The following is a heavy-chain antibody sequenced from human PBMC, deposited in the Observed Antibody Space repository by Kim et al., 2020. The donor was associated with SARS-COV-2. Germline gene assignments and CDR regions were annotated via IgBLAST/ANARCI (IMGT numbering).Heavy chain of an antibody. CDR1: GYSFTSYW. CDR2: IYPGDSDT. D-gene: IGHD6-13*01. V-gene: IGHV5-51*01. CDR3: ARQGEYSSSWLKRFDFDY. Sequence: GESLKISCKGSGYSFTSYWIGWVRQMPGKGLEWMGIIYPGDSDTRYSPSFQGQVTISADKSISTAYLQWSSLKASDTAMYYCARQGEYSSSWLKRFDFDYWGQGTLVTVSP. J-gene: IGHJ4*02.